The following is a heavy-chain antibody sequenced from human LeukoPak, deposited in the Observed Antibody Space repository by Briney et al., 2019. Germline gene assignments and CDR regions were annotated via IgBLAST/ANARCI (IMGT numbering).Heavy chain of an antibody. CDR3: AKCSSSSWYAFDY. V-gene: IGHV3-23*01. Sequence: PGGSLRLSCAASGFTFSSYAMSWVRQAPGKGLEWVSAISGSGGSTYYADSVKGRFTISRDNSKNPLYLQMNSLRAEDTAVYYCAKCSSSSWYAFDYWGQGTLVTVSS. J-gene: IGHJ4*02. CDR2: ISGSGGST. CDR1: GFTFSSYA. D-gene: IGHD6-13*01.